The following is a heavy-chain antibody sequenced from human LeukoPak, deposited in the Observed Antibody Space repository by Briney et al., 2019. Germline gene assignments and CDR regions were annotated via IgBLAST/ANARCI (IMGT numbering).Heavy chain of an antibody. J-gene: IGHJ5*02. Sequence: SETLSLTCTVSGGSISSSSYYWGWIRQPPGKGLEWIGSIYYSGSTYYNPSLKSRVTISVDTSKNQFSLKLSSVTAADTAVYYCARDRGDYPNWFDPWGQGTLVTVSS. D-gene: IGHD4-17*01. CDR2: IYYSGST. CDR3: ARDRGDYPNWFDP. V-gene: IGHV4-39*07. CDR1: GGSISSSSYY.